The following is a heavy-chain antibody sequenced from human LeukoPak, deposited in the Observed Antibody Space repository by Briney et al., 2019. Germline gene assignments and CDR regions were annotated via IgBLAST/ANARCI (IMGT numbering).Heavy chain of an antibody. Sequence: ASVKVSCKASGYTFTGYYMHWVRQAPGQGLEWMGWINPNSGGTNYAQKFQGRVTMTRDTSISTAYMELSRLRSDDTAVYYCARDASYYGSKPLGAFDIWGQGTMVTVSS. CDR3: ARDASYYGSKPLGAFDI. CDR1: GYTFTGYY. D-gene: IGHD3-10*01. CDR2: INPNSGGT. V-gene: IGHV1-2*02. J-gene: IGHJ3*02.